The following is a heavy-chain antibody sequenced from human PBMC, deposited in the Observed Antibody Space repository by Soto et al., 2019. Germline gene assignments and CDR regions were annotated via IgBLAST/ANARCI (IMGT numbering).Heavy chain of an antibody. J-gene: IGHJ6*03. D-gene: IGHD2-15*01. CDR3: ARATQITVWWLYYYMDV. Sequence: EVELVESAGGLVQPGGSRRLSCVGSGFTFNRYRLSWVRQAPGKGLEWVANIKQDGSETYYVDSVKGRFTISRDNANNSLFLEMNSLRGEGTAVYYCARATQITVWWLYYYMDVWGKGTTVTVSS. CDR1: GFTFNRYR. CDR2: IKQDGSET. V-gene: IGHV3-7*01.